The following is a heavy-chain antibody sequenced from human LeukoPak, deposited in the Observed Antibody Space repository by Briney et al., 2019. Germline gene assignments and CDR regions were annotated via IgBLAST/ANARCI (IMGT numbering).Heavy chain of an antibody. Sequence: PGGSLRLSCAVSGLTFSTYSMTWVRQGPGKGLEWVSSIYNSGAKIFYADSVKGRFTISRDNSKNTLYLQMNSLRAEDTAVYYCARGPNGSGSPYYFDYWGQGTLVTVSS. CDR1: GLTFSTYS. V-gene: IGHV3-23*01. D-gene: IGHD3-10*01. CDR3: ARGPNGSGSPYYFDY. CDR2: IYNSGAKI. J-gene: IGHJ4*02.